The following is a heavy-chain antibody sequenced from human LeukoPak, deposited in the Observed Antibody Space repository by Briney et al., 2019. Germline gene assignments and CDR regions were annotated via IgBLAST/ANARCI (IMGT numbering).Heavy chain of an antibody. CDR2: MYPDSANT. D-gene: IGHD5-18*01. Sequence: ASVKVSXKASGYTFTSYDINWVRQATGQGLEWMGWMYPDSANTGYAQKFQGRVTMTGNTSISTAYMELSSLRSEDTAVYYCARGLRGYSYGYLTSFDYWGQGTLVTVSS. V-gene: IGHV1-8*01. J-gene: IGHJ4*01. CDR1: GYTFTSYD. CDR3: ARGLRGYSYGYLTSFDY.